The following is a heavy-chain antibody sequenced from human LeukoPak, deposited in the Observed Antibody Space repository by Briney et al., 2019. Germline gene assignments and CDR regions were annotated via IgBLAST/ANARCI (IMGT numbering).Heavy chain of an antibody. D-gene: IGHD1-26*01. V-gene: IGHV4-59*01. J-gene: IGHJ4*02. CDR3: ARDLRGSYVFDY. CDR2: IYYSGST. Sequence: SETLSLTCTVSGGSISSYYWSWIRQPPGKGLEWIGYIYYSGSTNYNPSLKSRVTISADTSKNQFSLKLSSVTAADTAVYYCARDLRGSYVFDYWGQGTLVTVSS. CDR1: GGSISSYY.